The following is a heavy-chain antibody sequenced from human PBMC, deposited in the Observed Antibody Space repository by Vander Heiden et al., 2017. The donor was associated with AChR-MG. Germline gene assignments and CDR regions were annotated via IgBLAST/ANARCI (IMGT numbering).Heavy chain of an antibody. V-gene: IGHV6-1*01. J-gene: IGHJ6*02. D-gene: IGHD5-12*01. CDR1: GDRVSSNSAA. CDR3: ARDPGVSGYDLYYYYGMDV. Sequence: QVQLQQSGPGLVKPSQTLSLTCAISGDRVSSNSAAWNWIRQSPSRGLEWLGRTYYRSKWYNDYAVSVKSRITINPDTPKNQFSLQLNSVTPEDTAVYYCARDPGVSGYDLYYYYGMDVWGQGTTVTVSS. CDR2: TYYRSKWYN.